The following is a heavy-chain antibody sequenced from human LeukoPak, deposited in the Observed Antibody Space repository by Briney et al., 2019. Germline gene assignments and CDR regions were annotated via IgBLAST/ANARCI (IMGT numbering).Heavy chain of an antibody. CDR1: GYTFTSYY. J-gene: IGHJ4*02. CDR2: IKPNSGGT. Sequence: EASVKVSCKASGYTFTSYYMHWVRQAPGQGLEWMGWIKPNSGGTNYAQKFQGRVTMTRDTSISTAYMELSRLRSDDTAVYYCARGSIVGATLDYFDYWGQGTLVTVSS. V-gene: IGHV1-2*02. CDR3: ARGSIVGATLDYFDY. D-gene: IGHD1-26*01.